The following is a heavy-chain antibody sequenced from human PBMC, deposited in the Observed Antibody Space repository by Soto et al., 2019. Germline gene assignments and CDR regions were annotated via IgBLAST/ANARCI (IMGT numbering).Heavy chain of an antibody. CDR3: ESGRTTVNRRFDF. D-gene: IGHD4-4*01. Sequence: QVQVVQSGAEVKKPGSSVRVSCKASGGTSSSYAITWMRQAPGQGLEWMGGIFPILYTPDYAQKFQGRVTFTADESTRTVYMELSSLTYEDTAVYYCESGRTTVNRRFDFWGQGTLVTVSS. CDR2: IFPILYTP. CDR1: GGTSSSYA. V-gene: IGHV1-69*01. J-gene: IGHJ4*02.